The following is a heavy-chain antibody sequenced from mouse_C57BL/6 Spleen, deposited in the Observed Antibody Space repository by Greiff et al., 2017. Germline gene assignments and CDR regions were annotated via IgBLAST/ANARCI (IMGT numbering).Heavy chain of an antibody. CDR1: GYTFTSYW. V-gene: IGHV1-64*01. D-gene: IGHD1-1*01. CDR3: ARGGTHSVVAWYFDV. CDR2: IHPNSGST. J-gene: IGHJ1*03. Sequence: QVQLQQSGAELVKPGASVKLSCKASGYTFTSYWMHWVKQRPGQGLEWIGMIHPNSGSTNYNEKFKSKATLTVDKSSSTAYMQLSSLTSEDSAVYYCARGGTHSVVAWYFDVWGTETTVTVSS.